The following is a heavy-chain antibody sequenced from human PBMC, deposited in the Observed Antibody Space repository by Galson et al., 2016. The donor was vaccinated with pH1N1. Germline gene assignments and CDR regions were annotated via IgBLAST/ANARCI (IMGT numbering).Heavy chain of an antibody. CDR2: IDPSNGGT. CDR3: IRDLGRLRDF. J-gene: IGHJ4*02. D-gene: IGHD7-27*01. CDR1: GYIFTRDY. V-gene: IGHV1-46*03. Sequence: SVKVSCKASGYIFTRDYFHWVRQAPGQGLEWMGVIDPSNGGTTFAQKFQGLVTMTRDTSTSTVYMEVSGLKSDGTAVYYCIRDLGRLRDFWGQGTLATVSS.